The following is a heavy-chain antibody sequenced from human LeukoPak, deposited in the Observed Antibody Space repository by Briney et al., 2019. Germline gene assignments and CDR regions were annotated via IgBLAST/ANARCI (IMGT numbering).Heavy chain of an antibody. V-gene: IGHV3-43D*03. CDR3: AKDGKNYFAY. J-gene: IGHJ4*02. Sequence: GGSLTLSCTASGFTFDDYSMHWAPHAPGKGLEGVSLISWNGGRTYYADSVKGRFTISRDNSKNSLYLQMNSLRAEDTALYYCAKDGKNYFAYWGQGSLVTVSS. CDR2: ISWNGGRT. CDR1: GFTFDDYS.